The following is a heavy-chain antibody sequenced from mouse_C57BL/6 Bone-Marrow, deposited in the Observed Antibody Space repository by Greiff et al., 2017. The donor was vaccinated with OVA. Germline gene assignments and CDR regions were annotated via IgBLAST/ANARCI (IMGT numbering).Heavy chain of an antibody. CDR1: GYSFTDYN. CDR2: INPNYGTT. D-gene: IGHD2-5*01. J-gene: IGHJ4*01. CDR3: EREAPAYYSIYYYAMDY. V-gene: IGHV1-39*01. Sequence: VQLQQSGPELVKPGASVKISCKASGYSFTDYNMNWVKQSNGKSLEWIGVINPNYGTTSYNQKFKGKATLTVDQSSSTAYMQLNNLTSEDSAVYSCEREAPAYYSIYYYAMDYRGQGTSVTVSS.